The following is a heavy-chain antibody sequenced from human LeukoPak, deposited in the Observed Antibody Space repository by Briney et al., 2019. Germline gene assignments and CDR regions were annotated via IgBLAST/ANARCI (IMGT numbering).Heavy chain of an antibody. V-gene: IGHV4-39*01. Sequence: PSETLSLTCTVSGGSISSSSYYWGWIRQPPGKGLEWIGSIYYSGSTYYNPSLKSRVTISVDTSKNQFSLKLSSVTAADTAVYYCARSGSSSWLSWLDYWGQGTLVTVSS. J-gene: IGHJ4*02. CDR2: IYYSGST. CDR3: ARSGSSSWLSWLDY. D-gene: IGHD6-13*01. CDR1: GGSISSSSYY.